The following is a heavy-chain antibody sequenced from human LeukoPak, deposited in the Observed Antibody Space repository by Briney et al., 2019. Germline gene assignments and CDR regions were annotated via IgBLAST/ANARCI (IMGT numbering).Heavy chain of an antibody. CDR3: ARGHWGLDS. CDR2: IRYDGGNK. D-gene: IGHD7-27*01. CDR1: GFTFSSYS. J-gene: IGHJ4*02. Sequence: PGGSLRLSCAAYGFTFSSYSMNWVRQDPGKGMEWVAFIRYDGGNKYYADCVKGRFTISRDNSKNTLYLQMNSLRAEYTAVYYCARGHWGLDSWGQGTLVSVSS. V-gene: IGHV3-30*02.